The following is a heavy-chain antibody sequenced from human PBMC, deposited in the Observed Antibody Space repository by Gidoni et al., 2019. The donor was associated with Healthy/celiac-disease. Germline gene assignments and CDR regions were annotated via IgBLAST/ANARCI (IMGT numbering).Heavy chain of an antibody. CDR3: ARGSPGWYCSGGSCYSFDY. CDR1: GGSFSGYY. Sequence: QVQLQQWGAGLLKPSETLSLTCAVYGGSFSGYYWSWIRQPPGKGLEWIGEINHSGSTNYNPSLKSRVTISVDTSKNQFSLKLSSVTAADTAVYYCARGSPGWYCSGGSCYSFDYWGQGTLVTVSS. V-gene: IGHV4-34*01. D-gene: IGHD2-15*01. CDR2: INHSGST. J-gene: IGHJ4*02.